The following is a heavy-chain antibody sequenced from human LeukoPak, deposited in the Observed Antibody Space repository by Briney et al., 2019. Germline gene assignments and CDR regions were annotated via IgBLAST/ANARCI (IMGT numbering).Heavy chain of an antibody. CDR1: GFTFDDYA. Sequence: GGSLRLSCAASGFTFDDYAMHWVRQAPGKGLEWVSGISWNSGSIGYADSVKGRFTISRDNAKNSLYLQMNSLRAEDTAVYYCAKVPGGQYYFDYWGQGTLVTVSS. J-gene: IGHJ4*02. CDR3: AKVPGGQYYFDY. D-gene: IGHD2-15*01. V-gene: IGHV3-9*01. CDR2: ISWNSGSI.